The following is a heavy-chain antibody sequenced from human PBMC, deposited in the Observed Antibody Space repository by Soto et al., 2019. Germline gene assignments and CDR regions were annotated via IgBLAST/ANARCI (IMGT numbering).Heavy chain of an antibody. D-gene: IGHD3-10*01. V-gene: IGHV1-69*02. Sequence: QVQLVQSGAEVKRPGSSVKVSCKASGGTFNFYSINWVRQAPGLGLEWMGRVNPIVSMSNYAQKFQGRVTMTADKSTITAYMELSILRSEDTAIYYCASSYGSGYRAFDYWGQGALVTVSS. CDR2: VNPIVSMS. CDR3: ASSYGSGYRAFDY. CDR1: GGTFNFYS. J-gene: IGHJ4*02.